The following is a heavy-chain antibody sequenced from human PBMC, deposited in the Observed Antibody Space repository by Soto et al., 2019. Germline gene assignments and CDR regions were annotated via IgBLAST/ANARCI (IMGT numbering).Heavy chain of an antibody. CDR2: INHSGST. D-gene: IGHD2-2*01. J-gene: IGHJ2*01. CDR3: ARGRPFYCSSTSCYLGFGYWYFDL. CDR1: GGSFSGYY. Sequence: SETLSLTCAVYGGSFSGYYWSWIRQPPGKGLEWIGEINHSGSTNYNPSLKSRVTISVDTSKNQFSLKLSSVTAADTAVYYCARGRPFYCSSTSCYLGFGYWYFDLWGRGTLVPVSS. V-gene: IGHV4-34*01.